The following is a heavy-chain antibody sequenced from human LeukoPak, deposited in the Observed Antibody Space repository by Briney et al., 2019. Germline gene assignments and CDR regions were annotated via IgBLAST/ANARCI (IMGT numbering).Heavy chain of an antibody. Sequence: GGSLRLSCAASGFSLDDYGMTWVRQTPGKGLEWLSGINRRGVSTGYASSVRGRFTISRDNARNSVYLQMNSLRADDTALYYCARAVGRTYDYYYYLDVWGKGTTVIVSS. V-gene: IGHV3-20*04. CDR1: GFSLDDYG. CDR2: INRRGVST. CDR3: ARAVGRTYDYYYYLDV. D-gene: IGHD1-26*01. J-gene: IGHJ6*03.